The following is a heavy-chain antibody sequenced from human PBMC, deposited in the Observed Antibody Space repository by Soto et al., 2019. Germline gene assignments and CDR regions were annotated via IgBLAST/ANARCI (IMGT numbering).Heavy chain of an antibody. V-gene: IGHV3-23*01. D-gene: IGHD1-26*01. Sequence: PVGSLRLSGAASGFTFTSYAMSWVRLTPGKGLEWVSAISGSGSNTFYADSVRGRFTISRDNSKNTVFLQMNNLRAEDTAVYFCARDRATFDYWGQGTRVTVSS. CDR1: GFTFTSYA. CDR3: ARDRATFDY. J-gene: IGHJ4*02. CDR2: ISGSGSNT.